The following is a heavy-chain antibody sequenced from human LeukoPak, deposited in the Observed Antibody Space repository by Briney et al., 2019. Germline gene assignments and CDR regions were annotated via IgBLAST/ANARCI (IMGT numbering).Heavy chain of an antibody. CDR1: GFTVSSNY. Sequence: PGGSLRLSCAASGFTVSSNYMSWVRQAPGKGLEWVSVIYSGGSTYNADSVKGRFTISRDNSENTLYLQMNSLRAEDTAVYYCARALEDYDSSGYYSLKYGLDVWGQGTTVTVSS. CDR2: IYSGGST. J-gene: IGHJ6*02. D-gene: IGHD3-22*01. CDR3: ARALEDYDSSGYYSLKYGLDV. V-gene: IGHV3-53*01.